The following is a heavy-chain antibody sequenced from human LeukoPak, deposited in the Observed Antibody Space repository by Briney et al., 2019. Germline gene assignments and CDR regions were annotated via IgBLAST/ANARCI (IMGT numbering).Heavy chain of an antibody. CDR1: GYSSSSGYY. CDR2: IYHSGST. CDR3: ARSSITIFGVVLDY. V-gene: IGHV4-38-2*02. J-gene: IGHJ4*02. D-gene: IGHD3-3*01. Sequence: SETLSLXCTVSGYSSSSGYYWGWILQPPGKGLEWIGSIYHSGSTYYNPSLKSRVTISVDTSKNQFSLKLSSVTAADTAVYYCARSSITIFGVVLDYWGQGTLVTVSS.